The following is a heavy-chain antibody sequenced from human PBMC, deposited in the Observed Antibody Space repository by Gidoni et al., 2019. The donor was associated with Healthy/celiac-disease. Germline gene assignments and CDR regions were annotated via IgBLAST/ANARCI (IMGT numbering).Heavy chain of an antibody. CDR2: IYYSGSI. CDR1: VGSIRSGVYY. D-gene: IGHD6-19*01. J-gene: IGHJ4*02. CDR3: ARDNKYGSGWAAFDY. Sequence: VQLQGSGPGLVKPSQPLSLPCTVSVGSIRSGVYYWSWIRQHPGKGLESIGYIYYSGSIYYHPSLKVRVTKSVDTSKNQFSLKLSSVTDADTGVYYCARDNKYGSGWAAFDYWGQGTLVTVSS. V-gene: IGHV4-31*03.